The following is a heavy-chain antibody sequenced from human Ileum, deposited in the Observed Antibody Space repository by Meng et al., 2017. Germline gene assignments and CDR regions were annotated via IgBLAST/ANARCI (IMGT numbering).Heavy chain of an antibody. J-gene: IGHJ4*02. V-gene: IGHV3-7*01. Sequence: EVLLVESGWGLVQPGGSLRLSCAVSGFTFTDSYMTWVRQAPGKGLEWVASINQEGSEKYYVDSVKGRFTISRDNAKNSLYLQMNSLRDEDTAVYYCARDLDYWGPGTLVTVSS. CDR2: INQEGSEK. CDR3: ARDLDY. CDR1: GFTFTDSY.